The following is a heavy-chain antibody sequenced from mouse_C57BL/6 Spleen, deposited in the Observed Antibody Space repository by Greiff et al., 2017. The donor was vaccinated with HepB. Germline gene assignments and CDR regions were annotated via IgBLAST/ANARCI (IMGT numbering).Heavy chain of an antibody. CDR3: ALYDYDDGYYAMDY. V-gene: IGHV1-9*01. J-gene: IGHJ4*01. CDR2: ILPGSGST. D-gene: IGHD2-4*01. Sequence: QVQLQQSGAELMKPGASVKLSCKATGYTFTGYWIEWVKQRPGHGLEWIGEILPGSGSTNYNEKVKGKATFTADTSSNTAYMQLSSLTTEDSAISYCALYDYDDGYYAMDYWGQGTSVTVSS. CDR1: GYTFTGYW.